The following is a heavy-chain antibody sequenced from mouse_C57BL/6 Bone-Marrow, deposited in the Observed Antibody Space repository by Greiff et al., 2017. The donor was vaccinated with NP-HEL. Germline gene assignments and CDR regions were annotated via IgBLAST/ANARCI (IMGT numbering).Heavy chain of an antibody. Sequence: QVQLQQSGAELVRPGTSVKLSCKASGYTFTSYWMHWVKQRPGQGLEWIGVIDPSDSYTNYNQKFKGKATLTVDTSSSTAYMQLSSLTSEDSAVYYCARSHYGSSLDYRGQGTTLTVSS. V-gene: IGHV1-59*01. J-gene: IGHJ2*01. CDR2: IDPSDSYT. D-gene: IGHD1-1*01. CDR3: ARSHYGSSLDY. CDR1: GYTFTSYW.